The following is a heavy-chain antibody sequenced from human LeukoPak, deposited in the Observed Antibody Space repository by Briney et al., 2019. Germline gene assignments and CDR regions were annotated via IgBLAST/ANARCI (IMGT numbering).Heavy chain of an antibody. CDR1: GGTFSSYA. V-gene: IGHV1-69*05. CDR2: IIPIFGTA. Sequence: ASVKVSCKASGGTFSSYAISWVRQAPGQGLEWMGGIIPIFGTANYAQKFQGRVTITTDESTSTAYMELSSLRSEDTAVYYCASVPPYCSSTSCHPHAFDIWGQGTMVTVSS. J-gene: IGHJ3*02. D-gene: IGHD2-2*01. CDR3: ASVPPYCSSTSCHPHAFDI.